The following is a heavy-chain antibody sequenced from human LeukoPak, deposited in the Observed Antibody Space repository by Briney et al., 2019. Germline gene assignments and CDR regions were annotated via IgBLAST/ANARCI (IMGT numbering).Heavy chain of an antibody. CDR2: IYPGDSDT. V-gene: IGHV5-51*01. CDR1: GYSFTSYW. CDR3: ARNLLPATYYYYGMDV. D-gene: IGHD1-14*01. J-gene: IGHJ6*02. Sequence: GESLKISCKGSGYSFTSYWIGWVRQLPGKGLEWMGIIYPGDSDTRYSPSFQGQVTISADKSISTAYLQWSSLKASDTAMYYCARNLLPATYYYYGMDVWGQGTTVTVSS.